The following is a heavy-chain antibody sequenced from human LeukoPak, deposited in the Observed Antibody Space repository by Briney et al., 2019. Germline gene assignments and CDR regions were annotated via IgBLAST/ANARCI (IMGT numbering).Heavy chain of an antibody. CDR1: GGSFSGYY. CDR3: RRNGDYVSWEVDAFDI. J-gene: IGHJ3*02. Sequence: SETLSLTCAVYGGSFSGYYWSWIRQPPRKGLEWIGEINHSGSTNYNPSLKSRVTISVDTSKNQFSLKLSSVTAADTAVYYCRRNGDYVSWEVDAFDIWGQGTMVTVSS. D-gene: IGHD4-17*01. V-gene: IGHV4-34*01. CDR2: INHSGST.